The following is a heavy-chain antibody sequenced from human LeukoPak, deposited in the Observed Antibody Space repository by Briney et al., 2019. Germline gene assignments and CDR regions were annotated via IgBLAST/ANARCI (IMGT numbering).Heavy chain of an antibody. CDR2: ITYDGSNK. J-gene: IGHJ6*03. CDR3: AKNPYGDYVLDYYYYMDV. Sequence: GGSLRLSCAASGFTFTTFGMHWVRQAPGKGLEWVTFITYDGSNKYYADSVKGRFTISRDNSKNTLYLQMNSLRAEDTAVYYCAKNPYGDYVLDYYYYMDVWGKGTTVTISS. D-gene: IGHD4-17*01. V-gene: IGHV3-30*02. CDR1: GFTFTTFG.